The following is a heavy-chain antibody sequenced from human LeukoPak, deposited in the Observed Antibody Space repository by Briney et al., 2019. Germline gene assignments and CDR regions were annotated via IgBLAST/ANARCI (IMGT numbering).Heavy chain of an antibody. CDR3: AVDSSGSFDY. D-gene: IGHD3-22*01. J-gene: IGHJ4*02. Sequence: GGSLRLSCAASGFTFSSCGMHWVRQAPGKGLEWVAVIWYDGSNKYYADSVKGRFTISRDNSKNTLYLQMNSLRAEDTAVYYCAVDSSGSFDYWGQGTLVTVSS. CDR2: IWYDGSNK. V-gene: IGHV3-33*01. CDR1: GFTFSSCG.